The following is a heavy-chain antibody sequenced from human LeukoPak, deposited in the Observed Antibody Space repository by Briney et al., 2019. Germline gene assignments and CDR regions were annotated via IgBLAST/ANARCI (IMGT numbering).Heavy chain of an antibody. CDR1: GYTFTSYG. J-gene: IGHJ6*02. Sequence: ASVKVSCKASGYTFTSYGISWVRQAPGQGLEWMGWISAYNGNTNYAQKLQGRVTMTTDTSTSTAYMELRSLRSDDTAVYYCASEGAIVVVAAAMQYYYYGMDVWGQGTTVTVSS. CDR2: ISAYNGNT. CDR3: ASEGAIVVVAAAMQYYYYGMDV. D-gene: IGHD2-15*01. V-gene: IGHV1-18*01.